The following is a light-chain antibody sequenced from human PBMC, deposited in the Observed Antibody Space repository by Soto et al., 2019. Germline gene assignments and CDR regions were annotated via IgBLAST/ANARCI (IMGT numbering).Light chain of an antibody. J-gene: IGKJ4*01. CDR3: QQYNTYSSLT. CDR2: DAS. V-gene: IGKV1-5*01. Sequence: DIHITHSRSTLSSSVVYIFTITCLSSQSISSWLAWYQQKLGRAPRLLIYDASSLESGVPSRFSGSGYGTEFTLTISSLQPDDFATYYCQQYNTYSSLTFGGGTKVDIK. CDR1: QSISSW.